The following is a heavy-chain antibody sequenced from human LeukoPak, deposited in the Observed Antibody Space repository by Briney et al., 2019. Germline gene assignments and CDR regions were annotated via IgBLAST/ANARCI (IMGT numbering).Heavy chain of an antibody. V-gene: IGHV3-7*01. J-gene: IGHJ4*02. D-gene: IGHD2-15*01. CDR2: IKQDGSEK. CDR1: GFTFSSYW. CDR3: ARMLAYCSGGSCRYYFDY. Sequence: GGSLRLSCAASGFTFSSYWMSWVRQAPGEGLEWVANIKQDGSEKYYVDSVKGRFTISRDNAKSSLYLQMNSLRAEDTAVYYCARMLAYCSGGSCRYYFDYWGQGTLVTVSS.